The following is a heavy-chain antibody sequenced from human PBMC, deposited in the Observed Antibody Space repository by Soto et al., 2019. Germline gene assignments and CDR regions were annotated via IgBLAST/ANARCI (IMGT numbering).Heavy chain of an antibody. CDR1: GYTFTNYG. CDR3: AREGQATYYYYGMDV. J-gene: IGHJ6*02. V-gene: IGHV1-18*01. CDR2: ISGYNGNT. Sequence: QVQVVQSGDEVKKPGASVKVSCKASGYTFTNYGFSWVRQAPGQGLEWMGWISGYNGNTKYAEKLQGRVTMTTDTSPRTAHIELRSLRSDDTAVYYCAREGQATYYYYGMDVWGQGTAVTVSS.